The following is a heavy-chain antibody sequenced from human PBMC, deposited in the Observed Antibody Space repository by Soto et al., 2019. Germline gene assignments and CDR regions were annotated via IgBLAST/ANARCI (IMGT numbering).Heavy chain of an antibody. Sequence: QVQLVQSGAEGKKPGSSVKVSCKASGGTFSSYASSCVRQATVQGLEWLGGIIPIFGTANYAQKSQGRVTITADESTSTAYMALSSLRSEDTAVYYCARADFRGGWGQGAMVTVSS. D-gene: IGHD2-15*01. J-gene: IGHJ4*02. CDR1: GGTFSSYA. V-gene: IGHV1-69*01. CDR3: ARADFRGG. CDR2: IIPIFGTA.